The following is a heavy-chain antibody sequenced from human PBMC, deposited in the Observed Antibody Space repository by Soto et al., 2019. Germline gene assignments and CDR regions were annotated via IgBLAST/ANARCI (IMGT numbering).Heavy chain of an antibody. CDR1: GYTFTDYA. D-gene: IGHD2-21*01. CDR3: AKGSQMWTPDY. V-gene: IGHV1-3*04. CDR2: ISTGNGNT. Sequence: QVQLVQSGAEVKKPGASVKVSCKASGYTFTDYAMHWVRQAPGQRLEWMGWISTGNGNTKYSQKFQGRVTITRDTSATTAYMVLSSLRSEDTAVYYCAKGSQMWTPDYWGQGTLVTVSS. J-gene: IGHJ4*02.